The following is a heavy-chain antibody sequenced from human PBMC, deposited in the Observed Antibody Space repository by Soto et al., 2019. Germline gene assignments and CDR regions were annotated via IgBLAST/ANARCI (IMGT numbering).Heavy chain of an antibody. D-gene: IGHD3-22*01. CDR2: ISYDGSNK. CDR3: ARDSLNYYDSSGYYYHPAPFDY. J-gene: IGHJ4*02. CDR1: GFTFSSYA. V-gene: IGHV3-30-3*01. Sequence: GALRLSCAASGFTFSSYAMHWVRQAPGKGLEWVAVISYDGSNKYYADSVKGRFTISRDNSKNTLYLQMNSLRAEDTAVYYCARDSLNYYDSSGYYYHPAPFDYWGQGTLVTVSS.